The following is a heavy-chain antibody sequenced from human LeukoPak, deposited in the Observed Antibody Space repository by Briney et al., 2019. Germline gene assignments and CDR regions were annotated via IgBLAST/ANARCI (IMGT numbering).Heavy chain of an antibody. CDR1: GGSISSYY. CDR3: ARRFDSTLSQYYYMDV. D-gene: IGHD3-22*01. CDR2: IYYSGST. V-gene: IGHV4-59*08. Sequence: PSETLSLTCTVSGGSISSYYWSWIRQPPGEGLEGIGYIYYSGSTKYNPSLKSRGTISVDTSKNQFSLKLSSVTAADTAVYYCARRFDSTLSQYYYMDVWGKGTTVTVSS. J-gene: IGHJ6*03.